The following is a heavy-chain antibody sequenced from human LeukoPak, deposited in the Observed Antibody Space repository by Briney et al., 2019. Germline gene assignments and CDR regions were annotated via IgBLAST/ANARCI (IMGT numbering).Heavy chain of an antibody. J-gene: IGHJ4*02. V-gene: IGHV3-30*02. CDR2: VRYDESNK. D-gene: IGHD3-10*01. CDR1: GFTFSSYG. CDR3: AKDLYDSGTYFDY. Sequence: GGSLRLSCTASGFTFSSYGKHWVRQSPGKGLEWVTFVRYDESNKYYTDSVKGRFTISRDNSKNTLFLQMNNLRTEDTAVYYCAKDLYDSGTYFDYWGQGTLVTVSS.